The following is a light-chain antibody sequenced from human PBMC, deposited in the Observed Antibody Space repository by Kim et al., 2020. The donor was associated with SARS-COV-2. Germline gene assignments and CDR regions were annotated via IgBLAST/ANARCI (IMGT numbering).Light chain of an antibody. V-gene: IGKV1-5*01. CDR3: QQHNGF. CDR2: LVS. Sequence: TRSASVGDTVTIACRASQSITGGLAWYQQKPGKAPKLLIYLVSNLDSGVPSRFSGSGSGTHFTLTISSLQPDDFATYYCQQHNGFFGGGTKVDIK. CDR1: QSITGG. J-gene: IGKJ4*01.